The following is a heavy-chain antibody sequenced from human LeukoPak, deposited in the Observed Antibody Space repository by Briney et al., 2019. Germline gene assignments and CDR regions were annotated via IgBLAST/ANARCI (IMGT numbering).Heavy chain of an antibody. CDR1: GYTFTSYG. CDR2: ISAYNGNT. Sequence: ASVKVSCKASGYTFTSYGISWVRQAPGQGLEWMGWISAYNGNTNYAQKLQGRVTMTTDTSTSTAYMELRSLRSDDTAVYYCARDSGGTSYYDILTGYYSTTIPDYWGQGTLVTVSS. D-gene: IGHD3-9*01. CDR3: ARDSGGTSYYDILTGYYSTTIPDY. J-gene: IGHJ4*02. V-gene: IGHV1-18*01.